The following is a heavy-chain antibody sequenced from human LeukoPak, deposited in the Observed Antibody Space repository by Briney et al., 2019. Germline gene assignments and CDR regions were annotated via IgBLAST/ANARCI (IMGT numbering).Heavy chain of an antibody. CDR1: GYTFTGYY. Sequence: GASVKVSCKASGYTFTGYYMHWVRQAPGQGLEWMGWINPNSGGTNYAQKFQGRVTMTRDTSISTAYMELSRLRSDDTAVYYCARGSIILHFGVVMYYMDVWGKGTTVTVSS. V-gene: IGHV1-2*02. CDR3: ARGSIILHFGVVMYYMDV. J-gene: IGHJ6*03. CDR2: INPNSGGT. D-gene: IGHD3-3*01.